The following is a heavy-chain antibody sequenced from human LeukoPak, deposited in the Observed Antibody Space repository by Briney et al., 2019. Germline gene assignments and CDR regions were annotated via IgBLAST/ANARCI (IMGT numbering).Heavy chain of an antibody. V-gene: IGHV4-59*01. J-gene: IGHJ4*02. CDR1: CGSISSYY. CDR2: IYYSGST. Sequence: SETLSLXCTVSCGSISSYYWSWIRQPPGKGLEWIGYIYYSGSTNYNPSLKSRVTISVDTSKNQFSLKLSSVTAADTAVYYCARDFNLGYWGQGTLVTVSS. CDR3: ARDFNLGY.